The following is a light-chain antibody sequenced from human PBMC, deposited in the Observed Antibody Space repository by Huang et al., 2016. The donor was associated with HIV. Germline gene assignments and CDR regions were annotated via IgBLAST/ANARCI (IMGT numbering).Light chain of an antibody. CDR2: KAS. CDR3: QQYNRYSYT. J-gene: IGKJ2*01. CDR1: QSISSW. Sequence: DIQMTQSPSTLSASVGDRVTITCRASQSISSWLDWYQQKPGKAPKVLIYKASSLESGVPSRFSGSGSGTEFTLTISSLQPDDFATYYCQQYNRYSYTFGQGTNLEIK. V-gene: IGKV1-5*03.